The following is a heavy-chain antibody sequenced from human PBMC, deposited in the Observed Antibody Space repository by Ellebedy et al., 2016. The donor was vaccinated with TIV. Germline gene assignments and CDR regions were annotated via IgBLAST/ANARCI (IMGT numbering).Heavy chain of an antibody. CDR3: VRDMVQGMVARYLWFDY. J-gene: IGHJ4*02. Sequence: ASVKVSCKASGYAFGSYGISWARQAPGQGLEWMGWISAYTGNTEFPQKFQGRVALTTDSSTSTAHMELRSLRSDDTAVYYCVRDMVQGMVARYLWFDYWGQGTLVTVSS. CDR1: GYAFGSYG. CDR2: ISAYTGNT. V-gene: IGHV1-18*01. D-gene: IGHD2-8*01.